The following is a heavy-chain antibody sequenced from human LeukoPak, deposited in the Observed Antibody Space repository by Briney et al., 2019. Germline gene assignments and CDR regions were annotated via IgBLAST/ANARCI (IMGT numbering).Heavy chain of an antibody. V-gene: IGHV5-51*01. CDR3: ARRGYGIAVAGTLEYYFDY. J-gene: IGHJ4*02. Sequence: GESLKISCKGSGYSFTSYWIGWVRLMPGKGLEWMGIIYPGDSDTRYSPSFQGQVTISADKSISTAYLQWSSLKASDTAMYYCARRGYGIAVAGTLEYYFDYWGQGTLVTVSS. D-gene: IGHD6-19*01. CDR2: IYPGDSDT. CDR1: GYSFTSYW.